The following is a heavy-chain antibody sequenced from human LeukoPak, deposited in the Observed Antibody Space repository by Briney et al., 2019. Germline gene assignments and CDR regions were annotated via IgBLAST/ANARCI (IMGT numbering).Heavy chain of an antibody. J-gene: IGHJ4*02. D-gene: IGHD3-22*01. Sequence: PGGSLRLFCAVSGLTFSSYEMIWARQAPGKGLVGVSYISRSGSTIYYADAVKGRFTISRDNAKNSLYLQMNSRRAEDTAVYYCARGPAGYYESSGRDYWGQGTLVTVSS. CDR2: ISRSGSTI. CDR1: GLTFSSYE. V-gene: IGHV3-48*03. CDR3: ARGPAGYYESSGRDY.